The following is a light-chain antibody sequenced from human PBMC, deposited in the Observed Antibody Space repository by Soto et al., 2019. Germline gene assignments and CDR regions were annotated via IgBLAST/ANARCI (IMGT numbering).Light chain of an antibody. J-gene: IGLJ1*01. V-gene: IGLV2-14*01. CDR3: ISYTSRKTYV. CDR1: SSDVGGYNY. Sequence: QSVLTQPASVSGSPGQSITISCTGTSSDVGGYNYVAWYQQHPGKVPKFMIFEVSNRPSGVSDRFSGSKSGNTASLTISGLQPEDEADYYCISYTSRKTYVFGSGTKVTVL. CDR2: EVS.